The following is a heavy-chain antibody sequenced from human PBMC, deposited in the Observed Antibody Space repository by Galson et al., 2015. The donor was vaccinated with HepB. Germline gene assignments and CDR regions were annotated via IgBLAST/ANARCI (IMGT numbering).Heavy chain of an antibody. CDR2: MNPNSGNT. CDR1: GYTFTSYD. V-gene: IGHV1-8*01. J-gene: IGHJ4*02. D-gene: IGHD6-6*01. Sequence: SVKVSCKASGYTFTSYDINWVRQATGQGLEWMGWMNPNSGNTGYAQKFQGRVAMTRNTSISTAYMELSSLRSEDTAVYYCARFASSGSSSDYWGQGTLVTVSS. CDR3: ARFASSGSSSDY.